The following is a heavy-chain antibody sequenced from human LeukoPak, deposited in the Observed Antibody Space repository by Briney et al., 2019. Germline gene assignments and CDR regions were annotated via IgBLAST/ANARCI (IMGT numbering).Heavy chain of an antibody. J-gene: IGHJ4*02. Sequence: PGGSLRLSCAASGFTFSSYSMTWVRQAPGKGLEWVSSISSSSYIYYADSVKGRFTISRDNAKNSLYLQMNSLRAEDTAVYYCARDLNEYSSSGDYWGQGTLVTVSS. CDR2: ISSSSYI. CDR3: ARDLNEYSSSGDY. V-gene: IGHV3-21*01. D-gene: IGHD6-6*01. CDR1: GFTFSSYS.